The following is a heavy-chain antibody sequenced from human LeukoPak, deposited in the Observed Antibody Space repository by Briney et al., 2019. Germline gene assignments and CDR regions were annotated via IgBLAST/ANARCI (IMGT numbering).Heavy chain of an antibody. CDR1: GFTFRSYG. V-gene: IGHV3-30*18. CDR3: AKGGEVQPMQRTIQLSPALPDY. J-gene: IGHJ4*02. CDR2: ISYDGSNK. Sequence: GGSLRLSCAVSGFTFRSYGMHWVRQAPGKGLEWVAVISYDGSNKYYGDSVKGRFTISRDNSKNTLYLQMNSLRAEDTAVYYCAKGGEVQPMQRTIQLSPALPDYWGQGTLVTVSS. D-gene: IGHD1-1*01.